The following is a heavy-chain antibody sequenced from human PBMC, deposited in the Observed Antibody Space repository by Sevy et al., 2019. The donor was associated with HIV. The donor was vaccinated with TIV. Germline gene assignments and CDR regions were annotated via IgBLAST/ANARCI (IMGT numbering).Heavy chain of an antibody. J-gene: IGHJ6*02. CDR1: GFTFRTYN. CDR3: TRDKTILEGRYGMDV. CDR2: ISSSSGYI. D-gene: IGHD3-3*01. V-gene: IGHV3-21*01. Sequence: GGSQRLSCAASGFTFRTYNMNWVRLAPGKGLEWVSFISSSSGYIYYADSVKGRFTISRDNAKNSLYLQMNSLRAEDTAVYYCTRDKTILEGRYGMDVWGQGTTVTVSS.